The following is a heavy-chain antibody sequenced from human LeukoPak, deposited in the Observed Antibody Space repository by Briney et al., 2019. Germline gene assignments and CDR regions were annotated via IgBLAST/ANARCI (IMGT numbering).Heavy chain of an antibody. Sequence: SVKVSCTASGGTFSSYAISWVRQAPGQGLEWMGGIIPIFGTANYAQKFQGRVTITADESTSTAYMELSSLRSEDTAVYYCARDGTVAGYDYGMDVWGQGTTVTVSS. V-gene: IGHV1-69*01. CDR3: ARDGTVAGYDYGMDV. J-gene: IGHJ6*02. D-gene: IGHD4-23*01. CDR1: GGTFSSYA. CDR2: IIPIFGTA.